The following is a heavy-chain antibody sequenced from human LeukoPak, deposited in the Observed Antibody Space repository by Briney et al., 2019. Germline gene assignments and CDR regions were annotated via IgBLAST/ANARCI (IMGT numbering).Heavy chain of an antibody. J-gene: IGHJ4*02. Sequence: PGGSLRLSCAASGFTVSSYGMHWVRQAPGKGLEWVAVISYDGSNKYYADSVKGRFTISRDNSKNTLYLQMNSLRAEDTAVYYCAKDGEGTYYYGSGSYRGGDYFDYWGQGTLVTVSS. CDR2: ISYDGSNK. CDR1: GFTVSSYG. CDR3: AKDGEGTYYYGSGSYRGGDYFDY. D-gene: IGHD3-10*01. V-gene: IGHV3-30*18.